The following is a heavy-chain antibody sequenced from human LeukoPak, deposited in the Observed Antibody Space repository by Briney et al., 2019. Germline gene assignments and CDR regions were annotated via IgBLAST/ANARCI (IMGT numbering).Heavy chain of an antibody. CDR2: ISAYNGNT. V-gene: IGHV1-18*01. J-gene: IGHJ4*02. Sequence: ASVKVSCKASGYTFTSYGISWERQAPGQGLDWMGWISAYNGNTNYAQELQGRVTMTTDTSTNTAYMELRSLRSDDTAVYYCARAYYDILTGYPPDPYYFDYWGQGTLVTVSS. CDR1: GYTFTSYG. D-gene: IGHD3-9*01. CDR3: ARAYYDILTGYPPDPYYFDY.